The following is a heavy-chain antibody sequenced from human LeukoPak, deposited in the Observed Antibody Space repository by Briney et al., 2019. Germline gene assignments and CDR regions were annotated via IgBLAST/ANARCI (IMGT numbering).Heavy chain of an antibody. J-gene: IGHJ3*02. D-gene: IGHD5-24*01. CDR2: IYTSGST. Sequence: SETLSLTCTVSGGSISSGSYYWSWIRQPAGQGLEWIGRIYTSGSTNYHPSLKSRVTISVDTSKNQFSLILSSVTAADTAVYYCASDVEMTTLAAFDIWGQGTMVTVSS. CDR3: ASDVEMTTLAAFDI. V-gene: IGHV4-61*02. CDR1: GGSISSGSYY.